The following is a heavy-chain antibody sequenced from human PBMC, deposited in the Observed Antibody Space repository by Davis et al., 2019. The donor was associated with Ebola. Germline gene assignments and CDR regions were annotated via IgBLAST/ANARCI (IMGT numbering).Heavy chain of an antibody. J-gene: IGHJ3*02. CDR3: AREGRLDAFDI. CDR1: GFTFSSYG. D-gene: IGHD6-25*01. V-gene: IGHV3-33*01. Sequence: GESLKISCAASGFTFSSYGMHWVRQAPGKGLEWVAVIWYDGSNKYYADSVKGRFTISRDNSKNTLYLQMNSLRAEDTAVYYCAREGRLDAFDIWGQGTMVTVSS. CDR2: IWYDGSNK.